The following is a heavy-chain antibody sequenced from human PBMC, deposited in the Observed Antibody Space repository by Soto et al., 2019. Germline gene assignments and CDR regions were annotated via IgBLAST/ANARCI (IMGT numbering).Heavy chain of an antibody. CDR2: ISYDGSNK. CDR1: GFTFSRYA. J-gene: IGHJ4*02. D-gene: IGHD6-6*01. CDR3: ARHFSSSFLFDY. V-gene: IGHV3-30-3*01. Sequence: PXGSLRLSGAASGFTFSRYAMHWVRQAPGKGLEWVAVISYDGSNKYYADSVKGRFTISRDNSKNTLYLQMNSMRAEDTAVYYCARHFSSSFLFDYWGQGTLVTVSS.